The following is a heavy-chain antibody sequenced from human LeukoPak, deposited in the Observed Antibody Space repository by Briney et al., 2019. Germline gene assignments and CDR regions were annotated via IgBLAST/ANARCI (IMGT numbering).Heavy chain of an antibody. V-gene: IGHV4-31*03. CDR2: KYYSGSA. J-gene: IGHJ3*02. CDR1: GVSVSDGRYY. D-gene: IGHD2-2*01. CDR3: ATPYCSGISCLDVFNM. Sequence: PSETLSLTCNVSGVSVSDGRYYWTWSRQHPGKGLEWIGYKYYSGSAKYNPSLKSRLTISIDTSKNQFSLQLSSVTAADTATYYYATPYCSGISCLDVFNMWGQGTRVTVSS.